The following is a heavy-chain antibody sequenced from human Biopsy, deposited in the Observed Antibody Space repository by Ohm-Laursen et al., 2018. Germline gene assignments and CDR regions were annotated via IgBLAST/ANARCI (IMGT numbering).Heavy chain of an antibody. CDR2: INHSGRT. D-gene: IGHD3-22*01. Sequence: SETLSLTCAVYGVSFNGYYWSWIRQTPGKGLEWIGEINHSGRTNYNPSLKSRFTISVDTSKTQFSLKTRLVTAADTAVYYCVRGVDYYDPYHYYALDVWGQGTTVTVSS. CDR3: VRGVDYYDPYHYYALDV. V-gene: IGHV4-34*01. CDR1: GVSFNGYY. J-gene: IGHJ6*02.